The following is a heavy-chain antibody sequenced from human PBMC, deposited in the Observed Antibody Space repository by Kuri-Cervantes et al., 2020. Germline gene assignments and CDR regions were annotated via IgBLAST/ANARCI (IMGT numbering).Heavy chain of an antibody. D-gene: IGHD5-18*01. V-gene: IGHV4-34*01. Sequence: GSLRLSCAVYGGSFSGYYWSWIRQPPGKGLEWIGEMNDSGSANYNPSLKSRVTISVDTSKKQFSLKLSSVTAADTAVYYCARIVDTAVWFDPWGQGTLVTVSS. CDR1: GGSFSGYY. CDR2: MNDSGSA. J-gene: IGHJ5*02. CDR3: ARIVDTAVWFDP.